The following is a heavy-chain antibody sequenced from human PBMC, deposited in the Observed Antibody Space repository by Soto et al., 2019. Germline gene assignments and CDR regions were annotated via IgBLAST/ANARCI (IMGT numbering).Heavy chain of an antibody. CDR3: TRVPEVLWFGDYYYYMDV. D-gene: IGHD3-10*01. V-gene: IGHV3-49*03. J-gene: IGHJ6*03. CDR1: GFTFGDYA. Sequence: PGGSLRLSCTASGFTFGDYAMSWFRQAPGKGLEWVGFIRSKAYGGTTEYAASVKGRFTISRDDSKSIAYLQMNSLKTEDTAVYYCTRVPEVLWFGDYYYYMDVWGKGTTVTVSS. CDR2: IRSKAYGGTT.